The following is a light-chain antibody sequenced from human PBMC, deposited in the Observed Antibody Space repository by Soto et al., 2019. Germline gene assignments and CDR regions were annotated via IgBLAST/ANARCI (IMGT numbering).Light chain of an antibody. Sequence: EIGLTQSPGSLSLSPGERATLSCRASQSVGFNMAWYHQKPGQPPKLLIFGASSRAADIPARFSGGGSGTDFTLTISRLEPEDFAVFYCQQYGNSPITFGQGTRLEIK. CDR2: GAS. J-gene: IGKJ5*01. CDR1: QSVGFN. V-gene: IGKV3-20*01. CDR3: QQYGNSPIT.